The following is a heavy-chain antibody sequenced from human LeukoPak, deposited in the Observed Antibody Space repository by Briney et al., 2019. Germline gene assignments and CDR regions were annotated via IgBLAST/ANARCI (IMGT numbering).Heavy chain of an antibody. J-gene: IGHJ4*02. Sequence: GGSLRLSCTVSGFTFSDYYMSWVRQAPGKGLEWVSYISSSGSMLHYADSVEGRFTISRDNGKSSLYLQMSSLRVEDTAAYYCTRRPYSSSWYYFDYWGQGTLVTVSS. CDR1: GFTFSDYY. V-gene: IGHV3-11*04. CDR3: TRRPYSSSWYYFDY. CDR2: ISSSGSML. D-gene: IGHD6-13*01.